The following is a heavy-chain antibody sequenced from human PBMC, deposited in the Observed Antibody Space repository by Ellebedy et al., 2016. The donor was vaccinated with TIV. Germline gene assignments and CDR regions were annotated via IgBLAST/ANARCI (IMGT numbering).Heavy chain of an antibody. CDR2: ISGDGGST. V-gene: IGHV3-43*02. CDR1: GFTFDDYA. CDR3: QGVDIAAAGSLNY. Sequence: PGGSLRLSCVASGFTFDDYAMHWVRQAPGKGLEWVSLISGDGGSTYYADSVKGRFTISRDNSKNSLYLQMNSLRTEDTALYYCQGVDIAAAGSLNYWGQGTLVTVSS. J-gene: IGHJ4*02. D-gene: IGHD6-13*01.